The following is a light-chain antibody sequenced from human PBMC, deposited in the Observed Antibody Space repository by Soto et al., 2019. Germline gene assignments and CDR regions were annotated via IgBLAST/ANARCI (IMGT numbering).Light chain of an antibody. Sequence: DIQMTQSPSTLSASVGDRVTITCRASQSISSWLAWYQQKPGKAPKLLIYDASSLESGVPSRFSGSGSGTEFTLTISSLHPYDFATYYCQQYNSYSQPFGQGTKVQIK. CDR1: QSISSW. V-gene: IGKV1-5*01. CDR3: QQYNSYSQP. CDR2: DAS. J-gene: IGKJ1*01.